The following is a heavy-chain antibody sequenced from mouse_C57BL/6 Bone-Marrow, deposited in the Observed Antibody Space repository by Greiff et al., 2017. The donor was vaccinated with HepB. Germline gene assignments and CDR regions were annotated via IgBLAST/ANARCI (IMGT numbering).Heavy chain of an antibody. CDR2: ISDGGSYT. CDR3: ARYGGTGDWYFDV. Sequence: EVKLVESGGGLVKPGGSLKLSCAASGFTFSSYAMSWVRQTPEKRLEWVATISDGGSYTYYPDNVKGRFTISRDNAKNNPYLQVSNLKSEDTAMYYCARYGGTGDWYFDVWGTGTTVTVSS. CDR1: GFTFSSYA. D-gene: IGHD4-1*01. V-gene: IGHV5-4*03. J-gene: IGHJ1*03.